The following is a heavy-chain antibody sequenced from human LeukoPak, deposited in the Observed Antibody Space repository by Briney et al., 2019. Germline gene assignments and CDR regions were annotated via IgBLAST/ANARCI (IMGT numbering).Heavy chain of an antibody. D-gene: IGHD2-21*01. J-gene: IGHJ4*02. V-gene: IGHV3-30*03. CDR3: ARELSQIVWGGLDY. CDR2: IQNDASTE. CDR1: GFTFSSYA. Sequence: GGPLRLSCAASGFTFSSYAMSWVRQAPGKGLEWVAVIQNDASTENFADSVKGRFTISRDNSKNTVFLQMNSLRVEDTAVYYCARELSQIVWGGLDYGGQGTLVSVSS.